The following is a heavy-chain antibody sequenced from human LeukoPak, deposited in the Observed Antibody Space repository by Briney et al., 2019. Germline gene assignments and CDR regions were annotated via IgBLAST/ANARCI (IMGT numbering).Heavy chain of an antibody. V-gene: IGHV5-51*01. J-gene: IGHJ6*04. D-gene: IGHD5-12*01. CDR3: ARLDGSGYDKDYHYGMDV. CDR1: GYSFTSYW. Sequence: GESLKISCKGSGYSFTSYWIAWVRQMPGKGLQWMGIVYPGDSDTRYSPSFQGQVTISADKSISTAYLQWSSLKASDTAMYYCARLDGSGYDKDYHYGMDVWGKGTTVTVSS. CDR2: VYPGDSDT.